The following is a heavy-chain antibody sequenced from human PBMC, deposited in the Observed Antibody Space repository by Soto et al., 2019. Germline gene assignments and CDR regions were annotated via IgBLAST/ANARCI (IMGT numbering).Heavy chain of an antibody. CDR1: GFTFNRFW. CDR2: IKHDGSEN. J-gene: IGHJ5*02. Sequence: PGGSLRLSCAATGFTFNRFWMSWVRQAPGKGLEWVANIKHDGSENSYVDTVKGRFTISRDNVKNSLYLQMDSLRAEDTAVYYCAPQKEDNAYAFDPWGQGTLVTVSS. CDR3: APQKEDNAYAFDP. V-gene: IGHV3-7*01. D-gene: IGHD5-12*01.